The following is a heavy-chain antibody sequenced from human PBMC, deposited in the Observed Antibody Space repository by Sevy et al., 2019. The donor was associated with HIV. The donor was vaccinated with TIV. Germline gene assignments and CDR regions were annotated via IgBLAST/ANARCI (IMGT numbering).Heavy chain of an antibody. D-gene: IGHD3-10*01. Sequence: ASVKVSCKASGYMFTGYYIHWVRQAPGRGLEWMGWIIPSSGDTNYGQRFLGRVTMTRDTSINIAYMELNSLTSDDTAVYYCTRSVYGSGTYRNDYWGQGTLVTVSS. V-gene: IGHV1-2*02. J-gene: IGHJ4*02. CDR2: IIPSSGDT. CDR1: GYMFTGYY. CDR3: TRSVYGSGTYRNDY.